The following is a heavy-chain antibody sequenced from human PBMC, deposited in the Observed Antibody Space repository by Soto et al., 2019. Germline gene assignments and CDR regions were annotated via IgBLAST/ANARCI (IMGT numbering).Heavy chain of an antibody. D-gene: IGHD3-9*01. V-gene: IGHV1-8*01. CDR1: GYTFTSYD. Sequence: QVQLVQSGAEVKKPGASVKVSCKASGYTFTSYDIKWVRQATGQGLEWMGWINPNSGNTGYAQKFQGRVTMTRNTSISTAYMELSSLRSEDTAVYYCARGRSTYYDILTGYYYYYYYYMDVWGKGTTVTVSS. J-gene: IGHJ6*03. CDR3: ARGRSTYYDILTGYYYYYYYYMDV. CDR2: INPNSGNT.